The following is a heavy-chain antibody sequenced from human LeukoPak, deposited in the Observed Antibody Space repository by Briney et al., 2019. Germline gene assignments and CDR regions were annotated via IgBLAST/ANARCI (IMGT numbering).Heavy chain of an antibody. CDR3: AKDLNYYDSSGMFDY. J-gene: IGHJ4*02. CDR2: ITNSGNSK. V-gene: IGHV3-48*01. D-gene: IGHD3-22*01. Sequence: GGSLRLSCAASEFTFSSYSMNWVRQAPGKGLEWVSYITNSGNSKSYADSVKGRFTISRDNSKNTLYLQMNSLRAEDTAVYYCAKDLNYYDSSGMFDYWGQGTLVTVSS. CDR1: EFTFSSYS.